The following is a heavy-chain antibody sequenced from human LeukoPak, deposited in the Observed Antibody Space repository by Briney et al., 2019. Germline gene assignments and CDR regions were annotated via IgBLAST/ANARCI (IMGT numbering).Heavy chain of an antibody. CDR3: AGDRGVVVPAAILPNWFDP. CDR2: ISYDGSNK. CDR1: GFTFSSYA. Sequence: PGRSLRLSCAASGFTFSSYAMHWVRQAPGKGLEWVAVISYDGSNKYYADSVKGRFTISRDNSKNTLYLQMNSLRAEDTAVYYCAGDRGVVVPAAILPNWFDPWGQGTLVTVSS. V-gene: IGHV3-30-3*01. J-gene: IGHJ5*02. D-gene: IGHD2-2*01.